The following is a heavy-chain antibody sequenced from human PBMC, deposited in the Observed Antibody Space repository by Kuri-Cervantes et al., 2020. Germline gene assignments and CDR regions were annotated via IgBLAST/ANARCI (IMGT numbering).Heavy chain of an antibody. Sequence: SETLTLTCTASGGSISSSGFYWGWIRQSPGKGLEYIGSIYYSGSSYYNPSLKSRVGISLDTSKTHFSLKLNSVTAADTAVYYCARGKMIAFGGRYHFYGMDVWGQGTTVTVSS. J-gene: IGHJ6*02. CDR1: GGSISSSGFY. V-gene: IGHV4-39*07. CDR3: ARGKMIAFGGRYHFYGMDV. CDR2: IYYSGSS. D-gene: IGHD3-16*01.